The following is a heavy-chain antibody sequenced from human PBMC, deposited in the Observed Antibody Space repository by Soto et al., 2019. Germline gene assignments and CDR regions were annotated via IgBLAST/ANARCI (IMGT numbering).Heavy chain of an antibody. D-gene: IGHD1-20*01. V-gene: IGHV4-59*01. J-gene: IGHJ5*02. CDR2: IYYSRST. CDR1: GGSISSNY. CDR3: ARDDNGWFDP. Sequence: SETLSLTCTVSGGSISSNYWSWIRQSTGKGLEWIGFIYYSRSTKYNPSLRSRVTISEDTSKNQFSLKLSSVTAADTAVYYCARDDNGWFDPWGQGTLVTVSS.